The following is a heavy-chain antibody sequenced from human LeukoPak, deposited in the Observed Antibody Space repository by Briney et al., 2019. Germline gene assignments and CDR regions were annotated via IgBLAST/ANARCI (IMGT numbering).Heavy chain of an antibody. J-gene: IGHJ5*02. V-gene: IGHV4-34*01. CDR2: IDHTGRT. Sequence: PSETLSLTCDVYGGSFSGHYWSWLRQPPGQGLEWVGEIDHTGRTNHNPSLKGRVSISIDTYKNHFSLRLISVTAADTAVYYCVREAPGDRTLSWGQGTLVTVSS. D-gene: IGHD7-27*01. CDR1: GGSFSGHY. CDR3: VREAPGDRTLS.